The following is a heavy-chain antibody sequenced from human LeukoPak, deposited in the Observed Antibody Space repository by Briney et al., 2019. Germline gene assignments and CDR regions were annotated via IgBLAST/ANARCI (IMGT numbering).Heavy chain of an antibody. CDR3: AREGGGSSSFSFDP. D-gene: IGHD2-15*01. J-gene: IGHJ5*02. CDR2: VYYSGNA. Sequence: SETLSLTCTVSGGSISSYYWSWIRQPPGKGLEWIGYVYYSGNANYNPSLKSRVTISVDTSKNQFSLKLSSVTAADTAVYYCAREGGGSSSFSFDPWGQGTLVTVSS. V-gene: IGHV4-59*01. CDR1: GGSISSYY.